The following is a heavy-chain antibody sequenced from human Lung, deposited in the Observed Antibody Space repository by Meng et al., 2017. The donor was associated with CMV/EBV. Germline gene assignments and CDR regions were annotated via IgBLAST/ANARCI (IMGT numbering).Heavy chain of an antibody. Sequence: ASVKVSCKASGYTLTNYYIHWVRQAPGQGLEWMGIINPSDNTTIYAQKFQGRVTMTRDTSTSTVYMELSSLRSDDTALYYCARDLGYSSSWYFQYYFDFWGQGXLVTVSS. CDR3: ARDLGYSSSWYFQYYFDF. CDR1: GYTLTNYY. D-gene: IGHD6-13*01. CDR2: INPSDNTT. V-gene: IGHV1-46*01. J-gene: IGHJ4*02.